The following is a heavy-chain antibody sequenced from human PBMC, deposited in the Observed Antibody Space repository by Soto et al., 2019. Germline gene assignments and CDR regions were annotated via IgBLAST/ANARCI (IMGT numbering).Heavy chain of an antibody. CDR3: ARRDSHGFFRYFDN. D-gene: IGHD3-10*01. CDR2: TNGNLGTG. CDR1: GGTFSSYP. Sequence: QVQLVQSGAEVKRPGSSVKVSCKASGGTFSSYPISWVRQAPGQGLEWMGGTNGNLGTGNYAQKFRGRLTITAEKSTTTTYMELRSLTSADTAVYYCARRDSHGFFRYFDNWGQGTLVTVSS. V-gene: IGHV1-69*06. J-gene: IGHJ4*02.